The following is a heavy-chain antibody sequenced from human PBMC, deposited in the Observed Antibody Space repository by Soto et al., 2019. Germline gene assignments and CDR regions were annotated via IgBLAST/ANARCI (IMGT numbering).Heavy chain of an antibody. V-gene: IGHV1-18*01. CDR2: ISAYNGNT. CDR3: ARDQGANIVLIRHYYYYYGMDV. J-gene: IGHJ6*02. D-gene: IGHD2-8*01. Sequence: QVQLVQSGAEVKKPGASVKVSCKASGYTFTSYGISWVRQAPGQGLEWMGWISAYNGNTNYAQKLQGRVTMTTDTSTSTAYMELRSLRSDDTAEYYCARDQGANIVLIRHYYYYYGMDVWGQGTTVTVSS. CDR1: GYTFTSYG.